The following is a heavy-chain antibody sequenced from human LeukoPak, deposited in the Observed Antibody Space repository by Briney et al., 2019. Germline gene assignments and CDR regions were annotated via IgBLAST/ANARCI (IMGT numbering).Heavy chain of an antibody. CDR1: GFSFDDYT. J-gene: IGHJ6*03. V-gene: IGHV3-43*01. Sequence: LSGGSLRLSCAASGFSFDDYTMHWVRQTPGKGLEWVSLINWEGSSTFYAGSVKGRFTISRDNSKNSLYLQMNSLRIEDTGLYFCSRSGVVVVATRGNYMDVWGKGTTVTVSS. CDR3: SRSGVVVVATRGNYMDV. CDR2: INWEGSST. D-gene: IGHD2-21*01.